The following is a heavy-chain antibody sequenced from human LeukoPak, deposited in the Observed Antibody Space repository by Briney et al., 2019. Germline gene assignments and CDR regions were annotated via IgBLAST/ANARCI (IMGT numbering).Heavy chain of an antibody. CDR3: SRQRAHATRDAFDI. CDR1: GYSFTSYW. V-gene: IGHV5-51*01. J-gene: IGHJ3*02. CDR2: IYPGDSDT. Sequence: GESLKISCKGSGYSFTSYWIGWVRQMPGKGLEWVGIIYPGDSDTRYSPSFQGQVTISADKSISTAYLQWSSLKASDTAMYYCSRQRAHATRDAFDIWGQGTMVTVSS.